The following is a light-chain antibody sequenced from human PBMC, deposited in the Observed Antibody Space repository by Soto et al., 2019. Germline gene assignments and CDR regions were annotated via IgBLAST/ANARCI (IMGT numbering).Light chain of an antibody. Sequence: QSVLTQPPSVSAAPGQKXTXXXXXXXXXIGNNYVSWYQQLPGTAPKLLIYDNNKRPSGIPDRFSGSKSGTSATLGITGLQTGDEADYYCGTWDSSLNALVFGGGTKLTVL. V-gene: IGLV1-51*01. CDR1: XXXIGNNY. CDR3: GTWDSSLNALV. J-gene: IGLJ2*01. CDR2: DNN.